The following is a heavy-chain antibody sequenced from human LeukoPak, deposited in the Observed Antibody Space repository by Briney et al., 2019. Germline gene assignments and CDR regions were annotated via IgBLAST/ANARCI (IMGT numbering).Heavy chain of an antibody. Sequence: GGSLRLSCAASGFINTFWMNWVRLTPGKGLEWVAKINQDGSDMYYVDSVKGRSFVSRDNARNLVYLQMNSLRVDDTAVYYCARDFPGIGRGTFDFWGQGAIIIVSS. D-gene: IGHD3-10*01. J-gene: IGHJ3*01. CDR3: ARDFPGIGRGTFDF. V-gene: IGHV3-7*03. CDR2: INQDGSDM. CDR1: GFINTFW.